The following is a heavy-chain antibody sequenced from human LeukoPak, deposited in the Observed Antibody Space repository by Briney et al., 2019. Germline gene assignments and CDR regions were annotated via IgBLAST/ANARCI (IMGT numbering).Heavy chain of an antibody. CDR3: ARLRYYGMDV. Sequence: GGSLRLSCAASGFTFSSYWMTWVRQAPGKGLEWVSSISSSSSYIYYADSVKGRFTMSRDNAKNSLYLQMNSLRAEDTAVYYCARLRYYGMDVWGQGTTVTVSS. J-gene: IGHJ6*02. CDR2: ISSSSSYI. CDR1: GFTFSSYW. V-gene: IGHV3-21*01.